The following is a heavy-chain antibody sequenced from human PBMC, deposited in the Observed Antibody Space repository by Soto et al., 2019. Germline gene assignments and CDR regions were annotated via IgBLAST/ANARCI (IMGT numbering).Heavy chain of an antibody. Sequence: ASVKVSCKASGYTFTSYDINWVRQATGQGLEWMGWMNPNSGNTGYAQKFQGRVTMTRNTSISTAYMELSSLRSEDTAVYYCARRGGYDPLGYYYMDVWGKGTTVTVSS. CDR1: GYTFTSYD. J-gene: IGHJ6*03. CDR3: ARRGGYDPLGYYYMDV. CDR2: MNPNSGNT. V-gene: IGHV1-8*01. D-gene: IGHD5-12*01.